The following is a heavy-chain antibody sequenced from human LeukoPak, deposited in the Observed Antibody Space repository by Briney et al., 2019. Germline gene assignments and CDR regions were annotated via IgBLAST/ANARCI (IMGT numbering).Heavy chain of an antibody. CDR1: GYTFTSYG. D-gene: IGHD3-16*02. CDR2: ISAYNGNT. V-gene: IGHV1-18*01. J-gene: IGHJ4*02. Sequence: ASVKVSCKASGYTFTSYGISWVRQAPGQGLEWMGWISAYNGNTNYAQKLQGGVTMTTDTSTSTAYMELRSLRSDDTAVYYCARAGHYDYVWGSYRNLLFDYWGQGTLVTVSS. CDR3: ARAGHYDYVWGSYRNLLFDY.